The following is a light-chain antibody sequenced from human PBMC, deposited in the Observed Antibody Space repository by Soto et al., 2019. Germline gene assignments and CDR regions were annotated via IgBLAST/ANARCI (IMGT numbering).Light chain of an antibody. Sequence: QSVLTQPPSASGTPGQRVTSSCSGSSSNIGSKPINWYQHLPGTAPKLLIFTNNRRPSGVPDRFSGYKSGTSASLAITGLQSEDEADYYCATWDDSLKGPVFGGGTKLTVL. CDR2: TNN. V-gene: IGLV1-44*01. CDR3: ATWDDSLKGPV. CDR1: SSNIGSKP. J-gene: IGLJ3*02.